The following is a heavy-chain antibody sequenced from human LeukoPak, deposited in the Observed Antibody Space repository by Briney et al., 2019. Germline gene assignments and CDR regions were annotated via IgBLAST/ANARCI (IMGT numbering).Heavy chain of an antibody. D-gene: IGHD6-13*01. CDR2: ISSNGFST. CDR3: AREGIRAGDTLLYYYMDV. CDR1: GFTFNNYA. V-gene: IGHV3-64*01. Sequence: GGSLRLSCAASGFTFNNYAMYWVRQAPGKGLEYVSAISSNGFSTYYGRSVKGRFTISRDNSKNTVYLQMGSLRAEDTAVYYCAREGIRAGDTLLYYYMDVWGKGTTVTVSS. J-gene: IGHJ6*03.